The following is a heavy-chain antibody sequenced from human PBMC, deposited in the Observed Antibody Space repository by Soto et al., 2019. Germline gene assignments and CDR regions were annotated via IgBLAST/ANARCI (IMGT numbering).Heavy chain of an antibody. Sequence: PGGSLRLSCAASGFTFSSYAMSWVRQAPGKGLEWVSAISGSGGSTYYADSVKGRFTISRDNSKNTLYLQMNSLRSEDTAVYYCAADIYSYDYMDVWGKGTTVTVSS. V-gene: IGHV3-23*01. CDR1: GFTFSSYA. D-gene: IGHD5-18*01. CDR3: AADIYSYDYMDV. J-gene: IGHJ6*03. CDR2: ISGSGGST.